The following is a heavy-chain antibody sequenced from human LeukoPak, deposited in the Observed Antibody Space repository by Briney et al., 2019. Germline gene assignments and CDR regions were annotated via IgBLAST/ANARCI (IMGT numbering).Heavy chain of an antibody. CDR1: GFTFSSYS. D-gene: IGHD1-26*01. J-gene: IGHJ3*02. V-gene: IGHV3-21*01. CDR2: ISSSSTYI. Sequence: GGSLRLSCAASGFTFSSYSMNWVRQAPGKGLEWVSSISSSSTYIYYAESVKGRFTISRDDAKNSLYLQMDSLRAEDTAVYYCARGPQLHDAFDIWGQGTMVTVSS. CDR3: ARGPQLHDAFDI.